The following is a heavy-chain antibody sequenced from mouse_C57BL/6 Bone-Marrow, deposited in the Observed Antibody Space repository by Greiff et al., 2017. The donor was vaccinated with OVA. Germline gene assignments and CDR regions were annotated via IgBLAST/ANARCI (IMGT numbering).Heavy chain of an antibody. V-gene: IGHV1-20*01. J-gene: IGHJ3*01. CDR1: GYSFTGYF. CDR2: INPYNGDT. D-gene: IGHD1-1*01. CDR3: ARALFFITTVVAPFDY. Sequence: VQLKQSGPELVKPGDSVKISCKASGYSFTGYFMNWVMQSHGKSLEWIGRINPYNGDTFYNQKFKGKATLTVDKSSSTAHMELRSLTSEDSAVYYCARALFFITTVVAPFDYWGQGTLVTVSA.